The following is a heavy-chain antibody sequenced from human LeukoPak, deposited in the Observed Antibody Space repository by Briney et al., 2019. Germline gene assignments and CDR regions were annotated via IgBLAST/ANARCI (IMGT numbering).Heavy chain of an antibody. D-gene: IGHD4-17*01. J-gene: IGHJ4*02. CDR3: AKLSTVTTRKTANFDY. CDR1: GFTFSSYA. Sequence: GGSLRLSCAASGFTFSSYAMSWVRQAPGKGLEWVSAISGSGGSTYYADSVKGRFTISRDNSKNTLYLQMNSLRAEDTAVYYCAKLSTVTTRKTANFDYWGQGTLVTVSS. V-gene: IGHV3-23*01. CDR2: ISGSGGST.